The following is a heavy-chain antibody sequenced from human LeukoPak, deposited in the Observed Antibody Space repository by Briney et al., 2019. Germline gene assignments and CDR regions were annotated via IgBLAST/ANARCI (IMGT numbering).Heavy chain of an antibody. D-gene: IGHD3-22*01. CDR3: AKKYYYDSSGYYFQH. CDR2: ISGSGGTT. Sequence: GGSLRLSCAVSGFTFSSYAMSWVRQAPGKGLGWVSTISGSGGTTYYADSVKGRFTISRDNSKSTLYLQMNSLRVEDTAVYYCAKKYYYDSSGYYFQHWGQGTLVTVSS. J-gene: IGHJ1*01. V-gene: IGHV3-23*01. CDR1: GFTFSSYA.